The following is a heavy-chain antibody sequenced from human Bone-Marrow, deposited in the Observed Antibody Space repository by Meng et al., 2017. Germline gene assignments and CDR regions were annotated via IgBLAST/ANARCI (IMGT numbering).Heavy chain of an antibody. CDR2: ISYSGST. D-gene: IGHD6-6*01. J-gene: IGHJ4*02. V-gene: IGHV4-59*01. CDR1: SGSINSYF. Sequence: QEQLQGSGPGLVKPSETLSLTCTVSSGSINSYFWSWIRQPPGKGPEWIGYISYSGSTNYNPSLKSRVTISVDTSKNQFSLKLSSVTAADTAVYYCARAIATRPDVFDYWGQGTLVTVSS. CDR3: ARAIATRPDVFDY.